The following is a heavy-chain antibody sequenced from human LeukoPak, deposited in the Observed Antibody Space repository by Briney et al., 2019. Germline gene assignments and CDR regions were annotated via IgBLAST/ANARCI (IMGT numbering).Heavy chain of an antibody. CDR2: ISGSGGST. D-gene: IGHD4-17*01. Sequence: PGGSLRLSCAASGFTFSSYGMSWVRQAPGKGLEWVSAISGSGGSTYYADSVKGRFTISRDNSKNTLYLQMNSLRAEDTAVYYCAKVEYGDEAFDIWSQGTMVTVSS. J-gene: IGHJ3*02. CDR3: AKVEYGDEAFDI. CDR1: GFTFSSYG. V-gene: IGHV3-23*01.